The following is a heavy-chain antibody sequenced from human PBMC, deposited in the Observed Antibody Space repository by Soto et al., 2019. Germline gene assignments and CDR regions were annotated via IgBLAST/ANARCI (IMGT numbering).Heavy chain of an antibody. CDR1: GGSISSYY. J-gene: IGHJ6*04. CDR2: IYYSGST. CDR3: ARRSLGEYDFWSGYFAMDV. V-gene: IGHV4-59*08. D-gene: IGHD3-3*01. Sequence: SETLSLTCTVSGGSISSYYWSWIRQPPGKGLEWIGYIYYSGSTNYNPSLKSRVTISVDTSKNQFSLKLSSVTAADTAVYYCARRSLGEYDFWSGYFAMDVWGKGTTVTVSS.